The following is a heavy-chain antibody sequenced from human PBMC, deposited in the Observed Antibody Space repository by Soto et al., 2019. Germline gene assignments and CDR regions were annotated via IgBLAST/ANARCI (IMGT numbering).Heavy chain of an antibody. J-gene: IGHJ3*02. D-gene: IGHD6-19*01. CDR2: IIPIFGTA. V-gene: IGHV1-69*13. CDR3: ARGFEYSSGWYRAFDI. CDR1: GGTFSSYA. Sequence: ASVKVSCKASGGTFSSYAISWVRQAPGQGLEWMGGIIPIFGTANYAQKFQGRVTITADESTSTAYMELSSLRSEDTAVYYCARGFEYSSGWYRAFDIRGQGTMVTVS.